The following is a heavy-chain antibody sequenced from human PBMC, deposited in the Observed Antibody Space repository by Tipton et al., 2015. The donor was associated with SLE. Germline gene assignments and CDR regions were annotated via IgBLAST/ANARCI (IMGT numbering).Heavy chain of an antibody. Sequence: TLSLTCTVSVYSISTGYYCGWIRQHPEKGLEWIGNMYQTGTTDYNPSLKSRVTISVDTSRNQFSLKLNSVTAADTAVYYCASGQDMITFGGIHRYWGQGTLVTVSS. CDR1: VYSISTGYY. V-gene: IGHV4-38-2*02. J-gene: IGHJ4*02. CDR2: MYQTGTT. D-gene: IGHD3-16*01. CDR3: ASGQDMITFGGIHRY.